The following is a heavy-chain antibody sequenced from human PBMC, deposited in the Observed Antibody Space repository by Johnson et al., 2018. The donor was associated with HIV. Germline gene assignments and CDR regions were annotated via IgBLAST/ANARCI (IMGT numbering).Heavy chain of an antibody. D-gene: IGHD5-18*01. J-gene: IGHJ3*02. V-gene: IGHV3-23*04. Sequence: EVQLVESGGGLVQPGGSLRLSCAASGFTFSSYAMSWVRQAPGTGLEWVSAISGCGGSTYYEDSVKGQFPISRDNSKTPLYLQMNSLRAEDTAVYYCAKERVTWSSRGDAFDIWGQGTMVTVSS. CDR1: GFTFSSYA. CDR3: AKERVTWSSRGDAFDI. CDR2: ISGCGGST.